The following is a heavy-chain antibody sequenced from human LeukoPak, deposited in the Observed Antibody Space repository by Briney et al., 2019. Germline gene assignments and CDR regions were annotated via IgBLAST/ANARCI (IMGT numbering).Heavy chain of an antibody. Sequence: GGSLRPSCAASGFTFSSYAMHWVRQAPGKGLEWVAVISYDGSNKYYADSVKGRFTISRDNSKNTLYLQMNSLRAEDTAVYYCARVPGVAGHWGQGTLVTVSS. J-gene: IGHJ4*02. CDR1: GFTFSSYA. V-gene: IGHV3-30*04. D-gene: IGHD6-19*01. CDR2: ISYDGSNK. CDR3: ARVPGVAGH.